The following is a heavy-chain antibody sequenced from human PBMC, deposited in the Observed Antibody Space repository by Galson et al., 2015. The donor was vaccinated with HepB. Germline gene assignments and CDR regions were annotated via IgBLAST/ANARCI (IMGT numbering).Heavy chain of an antibody. CDR2: VSFDGNTI. Sequence: SLRLSCAASAFTFSGFAMNWVPQAPGKGLGWVSYVSFDGNTIYYADSVKGRFTIPRDNAKSSLYLQMNSLRDEDTAVYYCASVLASDNGVLEYWGQGTLVTVSS. D-gene: IGHD4-17*01. J-gene: IGHJ4*02. V-gene: IGHV3-48*02. CDR3: ASVLASDNGVLEY. CDR1: AFTFSGFA.